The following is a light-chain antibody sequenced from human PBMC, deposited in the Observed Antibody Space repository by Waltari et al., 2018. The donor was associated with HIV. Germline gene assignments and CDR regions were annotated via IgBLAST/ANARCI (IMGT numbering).Light chain of an antibody. CDR1: SSDVGGSKY. CDR3: NSYAGSNNWV. Sequence: QSALTQPPSASGSPGQSVTTSCTGPSSDVGGSKYVPWYQQHPGKAPKLMIYEVNKRPAGVPDRFSGSKSANTASLTVSGLQADDEADYYCNSYAGSNNWVFGGGTKLTVL. J-gene: IGLJ3*02. V-gene: IGLV2-8*01. CDR2: EVN.